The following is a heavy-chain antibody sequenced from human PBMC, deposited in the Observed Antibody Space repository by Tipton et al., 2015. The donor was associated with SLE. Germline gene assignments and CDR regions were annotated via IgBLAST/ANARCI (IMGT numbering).Heavy chain of an antibody. CDR1: GYSISSAYS. Sequence: TLSLTCVVSGYSISSAYSWGWIRQPPGKGLEWIGTVYHSGSTHYNPSLKSRITLSLDTSKNQFSLRVRSVTAADTAVYYCARGGGSYYDYWGQGTLVTVSS. V-gene: IGHV4-38-2*01. D-gene: IGHD1-26*01. CDR2: VYHSGST. CDR3: ARGGGSYYDY. J-gene: IGHJ4*02.